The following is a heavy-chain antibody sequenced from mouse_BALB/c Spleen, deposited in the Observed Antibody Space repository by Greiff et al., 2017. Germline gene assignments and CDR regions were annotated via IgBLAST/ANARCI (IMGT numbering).Heavy chain of an antibody. V-gene: IGHV14-4*02. J-gene: IGHJ1*01. D-gene: IGHD1-2*01. CDR1: GFNIKDYY. Sequence: EVQLQQSGAELVRSGASVKLSCTASGFNIKDYYMHWVKQRPEQGLEWIGWIDPENGDTEYAPKFQGKATMTADTSSHTAYLQLSSLTSEDTAVYYCNAITTGKYFDVWGAGTTGTVAS. CDR2: IDPENGDT. CDR3: NAITTGKYFDV.